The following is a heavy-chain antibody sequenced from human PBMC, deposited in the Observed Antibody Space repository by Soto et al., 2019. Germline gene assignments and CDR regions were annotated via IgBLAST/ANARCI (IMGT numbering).Heavy chain of an antibody. Sequence: AGGSLRLSCAASGFIFDDYGMSWVRQAPGKGLEWVSAINWNGGSTGYGDSVKGRFTISRDNAKNTLYLQMNSLRAEDTAVYYCARDRSYYDSSGSYSPPYWGQGTLVTVSS. V-gene: IGHV3-20*04. J-gene: IGHJ4*02. D-gene: IGHD3-22*01. CDR2: INWNGGST. CDR3: ARDRSYYDSSGSYSPPY. CDR1: GFIFDDYG.